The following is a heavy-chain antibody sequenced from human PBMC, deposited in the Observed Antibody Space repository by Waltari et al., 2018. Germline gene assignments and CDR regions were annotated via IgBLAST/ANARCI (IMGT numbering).Heavy chain of an antibody. J-gene: IGHJ5*02. CDR1: GFTFSSYG. Sequence: QVQLVESGGGVVQPGRSLRLSCAASGFTFSSYGMHWVRQAPGKGLEWVAVIWYDGSNKYYADSVKGRFTISRDNSKNTLYLQMNSLRAEDTAMYYCAKTGKIYCSSTSCNNWFDPWGQGTLVTVSS. CDR3: AKTGKIYCSSTSCNNWFDP. D-gene: IGHD2-2*01. CDR2: IWYDGSNK. V-gene: IGHV3-30*18.